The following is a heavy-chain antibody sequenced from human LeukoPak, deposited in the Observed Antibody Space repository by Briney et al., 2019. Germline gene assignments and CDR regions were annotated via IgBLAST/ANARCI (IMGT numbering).Heavy chain of an antibody. J-gene: IGHJ5*02. CDR2: ISSGSSTV. CDR1: GFTFSNYG. CDR3: ARETNTAVDGRWHWFDP. Sequence: TGGSLRLSCAASGFTFSNYGMNWVRQAPGKGLEWVSYISSGSSTVYYADSVKGRFTVSRDNAKNSLYLQMNSLRDEDSAVYYCARETNTAVDGRWHWFDPWGQGTLVTVSS. V-gene: IGHV3-48*02. D-gene: IGHD6-13*01.